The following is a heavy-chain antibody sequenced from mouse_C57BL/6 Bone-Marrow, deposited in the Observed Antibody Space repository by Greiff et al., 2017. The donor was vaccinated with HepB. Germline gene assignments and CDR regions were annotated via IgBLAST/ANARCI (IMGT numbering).Heavy chain of an antibody. D-gene: IGHD2-3*01. CDR1: GFTFSSYT. J-gene: IGHJ2*01. CDR3: ARDGYYPYYFDY. Sequence: EVMLVESGGGLVKPGGSLKLSCAASGFTFSSYTMSWVRQTPEKRLEWVATISGGGGNTYYPDSVKGRSTISRDNAKNTLYLQMSSLRSEDTALYYCARDGYYPYYFDYWGQGATLTVSS. V-gene: IGHV5-9*01. CDR2: ISGGGGNT.